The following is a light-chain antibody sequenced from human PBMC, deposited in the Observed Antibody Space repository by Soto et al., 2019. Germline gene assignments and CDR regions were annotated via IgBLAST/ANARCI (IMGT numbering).Light chain of an antibody. V-gene: IGLV8-61*01. CDR2: STN. CDR1: SGSVSTSYY. CDR3: VLYMGSGIGV. J-gene: IGLJ3*02. Sequence: QAVVTQEPSFSVSPGRTVTLTCGLSSGSVSTSYYPSWYQQTPGQAPRTLIYSTNTRSSGVPDRFSGSILGNKAALTITGAQADDEADCYCVLYMGSGIGVFGGGTKLTVL.